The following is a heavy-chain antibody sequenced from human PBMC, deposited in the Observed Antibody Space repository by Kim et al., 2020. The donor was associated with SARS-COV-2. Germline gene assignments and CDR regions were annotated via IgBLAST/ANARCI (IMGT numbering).Heavy chain of an antibody. D-gene: IGHD5-12*01. CDR2: IYYSGST. CDR1: GGSISSGGYY. Sequence: SETLSLTCTVSGGSISSGGYYWSWIRQHPGKGLEWIGYIYYSGSTYYNPSLKSRVTISVDTSKNQFSLKLSSVTAADTAVYYCARVDIVAKNAFDIWGQGKMVPVSS. J-gene: IGHJ3*02. CDR3: ARVDIVAKNAFDI. V-gene: IGHV4-31*03.